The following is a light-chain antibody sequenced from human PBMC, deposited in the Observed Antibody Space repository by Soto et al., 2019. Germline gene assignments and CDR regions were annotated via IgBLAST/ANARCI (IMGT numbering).Light chain of an antibody. J-gene: IGKJ1*01. Sequence: IVLTQSPGTLSLSPGERATLSCRASQSVSSTYVAWYQQKPGQPPSLLIHGASSRAAGIPDRFSGSGSGTDFTLTISRLEPEDFAFYYCQQYGSSPTFGQGTKVDIK. CDR2: GAS. CDR3: QQYGSSPT. V-gene: IGKV3-20*01. CDR1: QSVSSTY.